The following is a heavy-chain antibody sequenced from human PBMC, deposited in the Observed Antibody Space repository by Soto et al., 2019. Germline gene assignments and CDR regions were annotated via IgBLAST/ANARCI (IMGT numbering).Heavy chain of an antibody. CDR2: IKSKTDGGTT. D-gene: IGHD5-18*01. V-gene: IGHV3-15*07. CDR3: TTEPFRGYSYGTLFDY. Sequence: GGSLRLSCAASGFTFSNAWINWVRQAPGKGLEWVGRIKSKTDGGTTDFAAPVKGRFAISRDDSKNTLYLQMNSLKTEDTAVYYCTTEPFRGYSYGTLFDYWGQGTLVTVSS. J-gene: IGHJ4*02. CDR1: GFTFSNAW.